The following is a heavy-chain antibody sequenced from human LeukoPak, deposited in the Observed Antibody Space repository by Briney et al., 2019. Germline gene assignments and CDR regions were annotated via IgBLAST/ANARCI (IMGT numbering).Heavy chain of an antibody. CDR3: ARDPYCSGGICYPAPYYGMDV. D-gene: IGHD2-15*01. Sequence: GGSLRLSCAASGFTFSSYGMHWVRQAPGKGLEWVSVIYSGGSTYYADSVKGRFTISRDNSKNTLYLQMNSLRAEDTAVYYCARDPYCSGGICYPAPYYGMDVWGQGTTVTVSS. CDR2: IYSGGST. V-gene: IGHV3-66*01. CDR1: GFTFSSYG. J-gene: IGHJ6*02.